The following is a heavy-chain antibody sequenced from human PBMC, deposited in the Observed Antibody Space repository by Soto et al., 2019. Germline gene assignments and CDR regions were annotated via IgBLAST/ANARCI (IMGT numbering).Heavy chain of an antibody. CDR2: IIPIFGTA. CDR3: ASIAVAGTRPFWDPIDY. CDR1: GGTFSSYA. Sequence: SVKVSCKASGGTFSSYAISWVRQAPGQGLEWMGGIIPIFGTANYAQKFQGRVTITADKSTSTAYMELSSLRSEDTAVYYCASIAVAGTRPFWDPIDYWGQGXLVTVYS. D-gene: IGHD6-19*01. V-gene: IGHV1-69*06. J-gene: IGHJ4*02.